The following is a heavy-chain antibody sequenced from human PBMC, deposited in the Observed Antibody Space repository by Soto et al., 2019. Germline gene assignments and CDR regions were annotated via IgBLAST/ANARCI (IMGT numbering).Heavy chain of an antibody. CDR1: GFSLSTSGVG. CDR2: IYWDDDK. J-gene: IGHJ4*02. V-gene: IGHV2-5*02. CDR3: ARIYCSGGSCYGNYFDY. D-gene: IGHD2-15*01. Sequence: QITLKESGPTLVKPTQTLTLTCTFSGFSLSTSGVGVGWIRQSPGKALEWLALIYWDDDKRYSPSLKRRLTITKDRSKNQVVLTLTNVAPVDKAAYYGARIYCSGGSCYGNYFDYWGKGTLATVSS.